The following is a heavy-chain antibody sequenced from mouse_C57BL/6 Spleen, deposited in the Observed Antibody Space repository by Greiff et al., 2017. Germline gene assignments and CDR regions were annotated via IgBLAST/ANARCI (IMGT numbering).Heavy chain of an antibody. CDR2: IDPSDSYT. CDR3: ARGDYYGRNYAMDY. J-gene: IGHJ4*01. D-gene: IGHD1-1*01. V-gene: IGHV1-69*01. Sequence: VQLKQPGAELVMPGASVKLSCKASGYTFTSYWMHWVKQRPGQGLEWIGEIDPSDSYTNYNQKFKGKSTLTVDKSSSTAYMQLSSLTSEDSAVYYCARGDYYGRNYAMDYWGQGTSVTVSS. CDR1: GYTFTSYW.